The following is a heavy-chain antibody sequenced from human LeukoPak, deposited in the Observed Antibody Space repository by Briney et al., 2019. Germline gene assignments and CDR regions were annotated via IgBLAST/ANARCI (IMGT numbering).Heavy chain of an antibody. J-gene: IGHJ6*02. V-gene: IGHV3-30*02. Sequence: GGSLRLSCAASDFTFGSYGMNWVRHAPGKGLEWVAYISYDGSNKYYADSVKGRFTISRDNPKNTLYLQMNSLRAEDTAVYYCAKDWRYCSGGSCPTSINYYYDSGMDVWGQGTTVTVSS. CDR2: ISYDGSNK. CDR3: AKDWRYCSGGSCPTSINYYYDSGMDV. D-gene: IGHD2-15*01. CDR1: DFTFGSYG.